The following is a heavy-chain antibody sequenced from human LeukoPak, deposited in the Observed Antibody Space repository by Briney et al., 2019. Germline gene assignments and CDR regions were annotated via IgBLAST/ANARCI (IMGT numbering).Heavy chain of an antibody. V-gene: IGHV3-23*01. CDR3: AQWSRYFDY. J-gene: IGHJ4*02. Sequence: GGSLRLSCAASGFTFSDYAMSWVRQAPGKGLEWVSAISGSGYSTYYADSVKGRFTISRDNSKNTLYLQMNSLRAEDTALYFCAQWSRYFDYWGQGTLVTVSS. CDR1: GFTFSDYA. D-gene: IGHD1-26*01. CDR2: ISGSGYST.